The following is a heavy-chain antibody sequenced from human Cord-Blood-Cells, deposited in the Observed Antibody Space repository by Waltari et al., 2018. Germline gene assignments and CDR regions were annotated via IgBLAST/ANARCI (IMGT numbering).Heavy chain of an antibody. CDR2: IIPIFGTA. J-gene: IGHJ3*02. CDR1: GGPFSSYA. D-gene: IGHD3-22*01. CDR3: ARDGNYYDSSGYAFDI. V-gene: IGHV1-69*06. Sequence: QVQLVQSGAEVKKPGSSVKVSCKASGGPFSSYAISWVRQAPGQGLEWMGGIIPIFGTANYAQKFQGRVTITADKSTSTAYMELSSLRSEDTAVYYCARDGNYYDSSGYAFDIWGQGTMVTVSS.